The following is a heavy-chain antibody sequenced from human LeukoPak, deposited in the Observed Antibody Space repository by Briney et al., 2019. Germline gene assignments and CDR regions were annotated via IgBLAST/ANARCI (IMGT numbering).Heavy chain of an antibody. J-gene: IGHJ4*02. D-gene: IGHD1-26*01. CDR2: ISSSGSTI. CDR1: GFTFGLYA. Sequence: GGSLRLSCAASGFTFGLYAINWVRQAPGKGLEWVSYISSSGSTIYYAGSVKDRFTISRDNAKNSLYLQMNSLRAEDTAVYYCARDRVVGATFDYWGQGTLVTVSS. CDR3: ARDRVVGATFDY. V-gene: IGHV3-48*04.